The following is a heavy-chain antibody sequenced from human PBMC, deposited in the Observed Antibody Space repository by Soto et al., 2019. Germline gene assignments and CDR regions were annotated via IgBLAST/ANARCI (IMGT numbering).Heavy chain of an antibody. D-gene: IGHD2-2*01. Sequence: SETLSLTCTVSGGSIGSYYWSWIRQPPGNGLEWIGYIYNSGTTTYNPSLKNRVTFSVDPSRKQFSLKLSSVTAADTAVYFCAREPPYCSSSSCYHSFDPWGQGTLVTVSS. V-gene: IGHV4-59*01. CDR3: AREPPYCSSSSCYHSFDP. CDR2: IYNSGTT. J-gene: IGHJ5*02. CDR1: GGSIGSYY.